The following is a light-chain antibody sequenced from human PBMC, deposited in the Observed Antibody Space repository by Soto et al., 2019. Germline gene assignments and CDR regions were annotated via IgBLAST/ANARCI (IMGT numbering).Light chain of an antibody. CDR3: QQYENIPT. CDR2: DAS. Sequence: DIQMTQSPSSLSASVGVSVPITCQASQNIKNYLNWYQQQPGRAPKLLIYDASNLEAGVPSRFRGSGSGTDFTSTIRRLQPEEIATDDCQQYENIPTFCQGTRLEI. J-gene: IGKJ5*01. CDR1: QNIKNY. V-gene: IGKV1-33*01.